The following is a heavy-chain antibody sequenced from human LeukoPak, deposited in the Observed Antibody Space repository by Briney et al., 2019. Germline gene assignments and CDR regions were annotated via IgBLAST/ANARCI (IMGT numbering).Heavy chain of an antibody. CDR1: RYTFTNYY. J-gene: IGHJ5*02. CDR2: IDPSGEST. Sequence: ASVKVSCKASRYTFTNYYIHWVRQAPGQGLEWMGIIDPSGESTTYAQKFQGRVTMTRDTSTSTVYMELSSLRSEDTAVYYCATEAAAASAYNWFDPWGQGTLVTVSP. V-gene: IGHV1-46*01. D-gene: IGHD6-13*01. CDR3: ATEAAAASAYNWFDP.